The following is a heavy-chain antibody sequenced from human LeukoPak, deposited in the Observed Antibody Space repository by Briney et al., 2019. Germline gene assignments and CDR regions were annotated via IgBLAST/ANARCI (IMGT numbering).Heavy chain of an antibody. V-gene: IGHV3-53*01. Sequence: PGGSLRLSCAASGFTVSNNYMSWVRQAPGRRLEWVSVIYGGGTIYYADSVKGRFTISRDNSKNTLFLQMNSLRAEDTAVYYCARGLYDDNGGFWGQGTMVTVSS. CDR2: IYGGGTI. J-gene: IGHJ3*01. D-gene: IGHD3-22*01. CDR1: GFTVSNNY. CDR3: ARGLYDDNGGF.